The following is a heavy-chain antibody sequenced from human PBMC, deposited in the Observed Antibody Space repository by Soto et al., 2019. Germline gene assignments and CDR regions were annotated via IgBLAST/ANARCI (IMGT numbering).Heavy chain of an antibody. CDR2: INPNSGGT. CDR3: ARDQSPSSGWPGMDV. J-gene: IGHJ6*02. CDR1: GYTFTDYY. D-gene: IGHD6-19*01. Sequence: QVQLVQSGAEVKKPGASVKVSCKASGYTFTDYYMHWVRQAPGQGLEWMGWINPNSGGTNYAQKFQGRVTMTRDTSSSTAYMELNRLRSDDTAGYYCARDQSPSSGWPGMDVWGQGTTVTVSS. V-gene: IGHV1-2*02.